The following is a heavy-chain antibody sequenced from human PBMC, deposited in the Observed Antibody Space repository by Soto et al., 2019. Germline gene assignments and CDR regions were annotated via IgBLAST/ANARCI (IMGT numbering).Heavy chain of an antibody. Sequence: EVQLVESGGGLVQPGRSLRLSCAASGFTFRDYAMHWVRQAPGRGLEWVCGISWNGVAMGYADSVRGRFTSSRDDAKSSMFLQMNSLRPEDTALYYCAKSFVAILHLYQHRDVWGKGTTVTVSS. CDR3: AKSFVAILHLYQHRDV. CDR1: GFTFRDYA. V-gene: IGHV3-9*01. D-gene: IGHD2-15*01. CDR2: ISWNGVAM. J-gene: IGHJ6*03.